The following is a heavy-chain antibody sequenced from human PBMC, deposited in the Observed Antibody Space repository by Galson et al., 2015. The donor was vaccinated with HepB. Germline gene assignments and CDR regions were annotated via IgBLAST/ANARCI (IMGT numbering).Heavy chain of an antibody. V-gene: IGHV3-21*01. CDR3: VRDRTNYEFWSGYDFRVPWFDT. Sequence: SLRLSCAASGFTFSTNSMNWVRQAPGKGLEWVSSIISSSSYKYYADSVKGRFTISRDNAKKSLYLQMNGLRAEDTAVYYCVRDRTNYEFWSGYDFRVPWFDTWGQGSLVTVSS. J-gene: IGHJ5*02. D-gene: IGHD3-3*01. CDR1: GFTFSTNS. CDR2: IISSSSYK.